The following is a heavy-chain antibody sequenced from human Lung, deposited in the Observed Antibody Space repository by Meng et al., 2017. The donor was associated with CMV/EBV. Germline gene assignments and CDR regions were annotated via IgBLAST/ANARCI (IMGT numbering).Heavy chain of an antibody. CDR1: GGTFSSYA. J-gene: IGHJ6*02. V-gene: IGHV1-69*05. CDR2: IIPIFGTA. Sequence: SXXVSXKASGGTFSSYAISWVRQAPGQGLEWMEGIIPIFGTANYAQKFQGRVTITTDESTSTAYMELSSLRSEDTAVYYCARADIVVVPAASGGAYYYYGMDVWXQGNXVTVSS. CDR3: ARADIVVVPAASGGAYYYYGMDV. D-gene: IGHD2-2*01.